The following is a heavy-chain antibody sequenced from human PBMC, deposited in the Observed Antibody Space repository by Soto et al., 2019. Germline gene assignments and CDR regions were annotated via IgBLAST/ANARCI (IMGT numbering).Heavy chain of an antibody. J-gene: IGHJ4*02. CDR1: GFTFDDYA. CDR2: ISWNSGSI. V-gene: IGHV3-9*01. D-gene: IGHD2-2*02. Sequence: EVQLVESGGGLVQPGRSLRLSCAASGFTFDDYAMHWVRQAPGKGLEWVSGISWNSGSIGYADSVKGRFTISRDNAKNSLYLQMNRLRAEDTDLYYCAKERVGYCSSTMCYTADYWGRGTLVTVSS. CDR3: AKERVGYCSSTMCYTADY.